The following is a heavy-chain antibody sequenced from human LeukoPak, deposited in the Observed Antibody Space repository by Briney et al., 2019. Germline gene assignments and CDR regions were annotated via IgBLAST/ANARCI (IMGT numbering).Heavy chain of an antibody. D-gene: IGHD2-2*03. CDR2: ISSSGSTI. Sequence: PGGSLRLSCAASGFTFSSYEMNWVRQAPGKGLEWVSYISSSGSTIYYADSVKGRFTISRDNAKNSLYLQMNSLRAEDTAVYYCARVDVVVVPAGHNGDYSYFYYMDVWGKGTTVTISS. J-gene: IGHJ6*03. CDR3: ARVDVVVVPAGHNGDYSYFYYMDV. V-gene: IGHV3-48*03. CDR1: GFTFSSYE.